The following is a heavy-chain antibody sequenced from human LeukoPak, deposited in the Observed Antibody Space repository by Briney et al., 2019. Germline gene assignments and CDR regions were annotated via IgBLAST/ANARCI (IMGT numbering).Heavy chain of an antibody. CDR1: GFTFRNYA. J-gene: IGHJ4*02. CDR3: ARGGPNWNPGDY. Sequence: GGSLRLSCEASGFTFRNYAMHWVRQAPGKGLEWVAVISFDGSKKDSADSVKGRFTISRDNSKNTLYLQMSSLRGEDTAVYYCARGGPNWNPGDYWGREPWSPSPQ. V-gene: IGHV3-30*04. CDR2: ISFDGSKK. D-gene: IGHD1-20*01.